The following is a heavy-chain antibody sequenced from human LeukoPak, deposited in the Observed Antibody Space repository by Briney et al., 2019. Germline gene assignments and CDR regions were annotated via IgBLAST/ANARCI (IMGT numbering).Heavy chain of an antibody. CDR2: VHYSGST. CDR3: ARARGYSGYDYSYYFDY. J-gene: IGHJ4*02. D-gene: IGHD5-12*01. V-gene: IGHV4-59*01. Sequence: PSETLSLTCTVSGGSINYYYWSWIRQPPGKGLEWIGYVHYSGSTNYNPSLKTRVAISIDTSKNQFSLRLSSVTAADTAFYYCARARGYSGYDYSYYFDYWGQGTLVTVSS. CDR1: GGSINYYY.